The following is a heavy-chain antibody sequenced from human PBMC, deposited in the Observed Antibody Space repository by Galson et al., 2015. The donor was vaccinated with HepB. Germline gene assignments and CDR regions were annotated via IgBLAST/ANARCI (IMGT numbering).Heavy chain of an antibody. J-gene: IGHJ4*02. CDR2: ISYDGSNK. CDR3: ASSPITMVRGVIRGDDY. CDR1: GFTFSSYA. D-gene: IGHD3-10*01. Sequence: SLRLSCAASGFTFSSYAMHWVRQAPGKGLEWVAVISYDGSNKYYADSVKARFTISRDNSKNTLYLQMNSLRAEDTAVYYCASSPITMVRGVIRGDDYWGQGTLVTVSS. V-gene: IGHV3-30-3*01.